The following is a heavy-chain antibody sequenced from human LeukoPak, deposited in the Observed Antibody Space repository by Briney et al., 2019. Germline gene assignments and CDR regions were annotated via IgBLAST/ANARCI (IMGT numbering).Heavy chain of an antibody. CDR2: IIPILGIA. D-gene: IGHD3-22*01. CDR1: GYTFTSYD. Sequence: ASVKVSCKASGYTFTSYDINWVRQAPGQGLEWMGRIIPILGIANYAQKFQGRVTITADKSTSTAYMELSSLRSEDTAVYYCARIGSGYYDAFDIWGQGTMVTVSS. CDR3: ARIGSGYYDAFDI. J-gene: IGHJ3*02. V-gene: IGHV1-69*04.